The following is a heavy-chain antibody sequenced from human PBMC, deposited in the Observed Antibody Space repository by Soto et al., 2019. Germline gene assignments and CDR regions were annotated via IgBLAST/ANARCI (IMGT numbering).Heavy chain of an antibody. CDR1: GYTFTGYY. V-gene: IGHV1-2*04. D-gene: IGHD3-10*01. Sequence: GASVKVSCKASGYTFTGYYMHWVRQAPGQGLEWMGWINPNSGGTNYAQKFQGWVTMTRDTSISTAYMELSRLRSDDTAVYYCARAAGMVQGVMADAFYIWAQGTMVTVS. CDR3: ARAAGMVQGVMADAFYI. CDR2: INPNSGGT. J-gene: IGHJ3*02.